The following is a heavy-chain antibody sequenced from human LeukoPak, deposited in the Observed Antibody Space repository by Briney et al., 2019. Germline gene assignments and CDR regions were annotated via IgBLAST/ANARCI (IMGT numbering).Heavy chain of an antibody. CDR2: IYYSGST. CDR3: ARGYSGSYWLGFDY. V-gene: IGHV4-59*08. J-gene: IGHJ4*02. D-gene: IGHD1-26*01. CDR1: GGSISSYY. Sequence: PSETLSLTCTVSGGSISSYYWSWIRQPPGKGLEWIGYIYYSGSTNYNPSLKSRVTISVDTSKNQFSLKLSSVTAADTAVYYCARGYSGSYWLGFDYWGQGTLVTVSS.